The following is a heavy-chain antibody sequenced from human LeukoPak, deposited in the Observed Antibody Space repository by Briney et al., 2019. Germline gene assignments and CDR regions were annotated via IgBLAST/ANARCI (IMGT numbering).Heavy chain of an antibody. CDR3: AKHFPAAKYYYGMDV. CDR2: ISGCGGST. D-gene: IGHD2-2*01. Sequence: GGSLRLSCAAPGFTFSSYAMSWVRQAPGKGLEWVSAISGCGGSTYYADSVKGRFTIPRDNSKNTLYLQMNSLRAEDTAVYYCAKHFPAAKYYYGMDVWGQGTTVTVSS. V-gene: IGHV3-23*01. CDR1: GFTFSSYA. J-gene: IGHJ6*02.